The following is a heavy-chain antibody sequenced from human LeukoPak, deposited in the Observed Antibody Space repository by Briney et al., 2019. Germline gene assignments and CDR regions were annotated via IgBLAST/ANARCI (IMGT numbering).Heavy chain of an antibody. CDR1: GFTFSSYW. CDR2: INSDGSST. J-gene: IGHJ5*02. Sequence: GGSLRLSCAASGFTFSSYWMHWVRQAPGKGLVWVSRINSDGSSTSYADSVKGRFTISGDNAKNTLYLQMNSLRAEDTAVYYCARAPSPGYDFRGFDPWGQGTLVTVSS. D-gene: IGHD3-3*01. V-gene: IGHV3-74*01. CDR3: ARAPSPGYDFRGFDP.